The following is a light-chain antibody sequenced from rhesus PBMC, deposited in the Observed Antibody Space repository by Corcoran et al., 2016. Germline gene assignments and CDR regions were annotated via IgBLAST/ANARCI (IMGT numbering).Light chain of an antibody. V-gene: IGKV1-74*01. J-gene: IGKJ4*01. CDR1: ENVNNY. CDR2: KAS. CDR3: QHSYGTPLT. Sequence: DIQMTQSPSSLSASVGDRVTITCRASENVNNYLHWYQQKPGKAPKFLSYKASTLQSGVPSRFSGSGSGTDFTLTISSLQPEDFATYYCQHSYGTPLTFGGGTKVELK.